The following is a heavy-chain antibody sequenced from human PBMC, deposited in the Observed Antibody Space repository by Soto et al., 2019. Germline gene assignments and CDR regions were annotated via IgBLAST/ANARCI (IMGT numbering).Heavy chain of an antibody. CDR3: ARHGMDYYDSSGYYYSPYYFDY. Sequence: ASVKVSCKASGYTYISYSMHWVRQAPGQRLEWMGWINVGNGNTKYSQNLQGRVTIYQDTSASTAYMELSSLTSEDTAVYYCARHGMDYYDSSGYYYSPYYFDYWGQGTLVTVSS. J-gene: IGHJ4*02. D-gene: IGHD3-22*01. CDR2: INVGNGNT. CDR1: GYTYISYS. V-gene: IGHV1-3*01.